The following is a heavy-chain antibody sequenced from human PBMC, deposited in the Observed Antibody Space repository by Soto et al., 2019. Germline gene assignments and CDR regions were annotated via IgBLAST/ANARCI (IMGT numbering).Heavy chain of an antibody. CDR3: AGPSSPGMDV. CDR2: IYLNDSDT. Sequence: PGSSRTVSWNSWEDTTANSLIGGGPQKCGRGLGWMGIIYLNDSDTSYSQSFQGQVTISADKSINTAYLQWSSLMASETAIYFFAGPSSPGMDVRGQGATVPVSS. J-gene: IGHJ6*02. CDR1: EDTTANSL. V-gene: IGHV5-51*01.